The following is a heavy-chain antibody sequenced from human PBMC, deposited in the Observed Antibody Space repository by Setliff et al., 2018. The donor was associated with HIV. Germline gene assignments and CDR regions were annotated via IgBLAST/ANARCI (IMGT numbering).Heavy chain of an antibody. CDR1: RGTFSSYG. CDR3: ARIRGVIADASDI. Sequence: SVKVSCKASRGTFSSYGFNWVRQAPGQGLEWMGGIIPILGIANYAQKFKGRVTITADKSTSTVYMELTSLRSDDTAVYYCARIRGVIADASDIWGQGTMVTVSS. J-gene: IGHJ3*02. D-gene: IGHD3-10*01. CDR2: IIPILGIA. V-gene: IGHV1-69*10.